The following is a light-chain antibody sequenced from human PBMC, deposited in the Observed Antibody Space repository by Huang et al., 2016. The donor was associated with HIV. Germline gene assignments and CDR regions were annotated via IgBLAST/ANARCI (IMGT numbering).Light chain of an antibody. CDR1: QSVAKH. CDR2: GAS. J-gene: IGKJ1*01. Sequence: EIVMTQSPATLSVSPGERATLSCRASQSVAKHFAWYQQKPGQAPRLLIYGASTRATGIPARFSGSGSGTEFTLTISSLQSEDFAVYYCHHYSNWPPTWTFGQGTKVVIK. CDR3: HHYSNWPPTWT. V-gene: IGKV3-15*01.